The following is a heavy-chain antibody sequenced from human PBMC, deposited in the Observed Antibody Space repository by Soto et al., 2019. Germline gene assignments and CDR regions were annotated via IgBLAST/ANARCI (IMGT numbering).Heavy chain of an antibody. D-gene: IGHD3-16*02. CDR3: AHVFNSNSGSYRYFDY. Sequence: QITLKESGPTLVRPTQTLTLTCTFSGFSLSTSGVGVGWIRQPPGKALEWLALIYWDDDKRYSPSLKSRLAITKGTSKNQVVLTMTNVDPVDTATYYCAHVFNSNSGSYRYFDYWGQGTLVTVSS. CDR1: GFSLSTSGVG. J-gene: IGHJ4*02. CDR2: IYWDDDK. V-gene: IGHV2-5*02.